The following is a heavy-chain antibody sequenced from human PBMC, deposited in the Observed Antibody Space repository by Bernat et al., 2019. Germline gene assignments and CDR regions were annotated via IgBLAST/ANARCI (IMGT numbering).Heavy chain of an antibody. D-gene: IGHD3-16*02. CDR2: ISAYNGNT. Sequence: QVQLVQSGAEVKKPGASVKVSCKASGYTFTSYGISWVRQAPGQGLEWMGWISAYNGNTNYAQKLQGRVSMTTDTSTSTAYMELRSLRSDDTAVYYCARVHQDYNWGSYRPYFDYWGQGTLVIVSS. CDR3: ARVHQDYNWGSYRPYFDY. CDR1: GYTFTSYG. J-gene: IGHJ4*02. V-gene: IGHV1-18*01.